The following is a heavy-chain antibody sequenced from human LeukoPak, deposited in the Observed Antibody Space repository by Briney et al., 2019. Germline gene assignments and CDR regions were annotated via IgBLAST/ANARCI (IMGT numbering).Heavy chain of an antibody. CDR3: ARGFSGTSIAARVFDS. D-gene: IGHD6-6*01. Sequence: SETLSLTCTVSGGSITSYYWTYIRQPAGKGLEWIGRIHTSGSTNYNPFLKSRVTMSVDTSKNQFSLNLSSVTAADTAMYYCARGFSGTSIAARVFDSWGQGTLVTVSS. CDR2: IHTSGST. V-gene: IGHV4-4*07. CDR1: GGSITSYY. J-gene: IGHJ4*02.